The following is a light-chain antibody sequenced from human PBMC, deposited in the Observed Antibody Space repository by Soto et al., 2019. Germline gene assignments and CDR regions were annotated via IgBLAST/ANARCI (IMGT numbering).Light chain of an antibody. CDR1: QSVSSSY. Sequence: EIVLTQSPGTLSLSPGERATLSCRASQSVSSSYLAWYQQKLGQSPRLLIYGASSRASGVPDRFSGSGSGTDFTLTISRLEPEDFEVYYCQQYGSSPWTSGQGTKVEIK. J-gene: IGKJ1*01. CDR2: GAS. CDR3: QQYGSSPWT. V-gene: IGKV3-20*01.